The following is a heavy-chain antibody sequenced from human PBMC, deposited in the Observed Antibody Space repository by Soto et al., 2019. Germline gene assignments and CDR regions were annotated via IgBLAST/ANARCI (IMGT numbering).Heavy chain of an antibody. CDR2: IGGTGART. D-gene: IGHD6-13*01. V-gene: IGHV3-23*01. Sequence: GGSLRLSCVGSGFAFSFYAMTWVRQAPGKGLEWVSGIGGTGARTHYADSVKARFTISRDNSKNTLYLQMNSLRAEDTAVYYCTSTYSSNWYAGNWGQGTLVSVAS. CDR1: GFAFSFYA. CDR3: TSTYSSNWYAGN. J-gene: IGHJ4*02.